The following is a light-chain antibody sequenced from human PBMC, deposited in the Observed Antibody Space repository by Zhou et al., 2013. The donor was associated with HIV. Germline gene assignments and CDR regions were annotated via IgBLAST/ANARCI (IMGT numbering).Light chain of an antibody. CDR2: AAS. CDR1: QSINTY. V-gene: IGKV1-39*01. CDR3: QQLYSYPNT. J-gene: IGKJ4*01. Sequence: DVQMTQSPTTLSASVGDRVTITCRSSQSINTYLNWYQQTPGKAPKLLIYAASTLQRGVPTRFSGSGSGTDFTLTISSVQPEDFATYYCQQLYSYPNTFGGGTKVEIK.